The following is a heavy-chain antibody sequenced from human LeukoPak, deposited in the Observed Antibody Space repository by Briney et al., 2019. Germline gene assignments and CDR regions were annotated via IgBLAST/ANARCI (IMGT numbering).Heavy chain of an antibody. CDR3: ANWRSSRSD. V-gene: IGHV3-23*01. D-gene: IGHD6-25*01. CDR1: GFTFSSYA. Sequence: GGSLRLSCAASGFTFSSYAMSWVRQAPGKGLEWVSLIRDSGGSTYYADSVKGRFTISRDNSKNTLDLQMNSLSAEDTAVYYCANWRSSRSDWGQGTLVTVSS. CDR2: IRDSGGST. J-gene: IGHJ4*02.